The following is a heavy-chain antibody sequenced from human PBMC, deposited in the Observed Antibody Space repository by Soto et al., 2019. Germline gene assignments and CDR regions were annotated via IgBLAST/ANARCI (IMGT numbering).Heavy chain of an antibody. CDR2: INAGNGNT. D-gene: IGHD3-10*01. Sequence: QVQLVQSGAEVKKPGASVKVSCKASGYTFTSYAMHWVRQAPGQRLEWMGWINAGNGNTKYSQKFQGRVTITRDTAASTAYMEMRSLRSEDTAVYYCARDMATMVRGVWSMDVWGQGTTVTVSS. J-gene: IGHJ6*02. V-gene: IGHV1-3*01. CDR1: GYTFTSYA. CDR3: ARDMATMVRGVWSMDV.